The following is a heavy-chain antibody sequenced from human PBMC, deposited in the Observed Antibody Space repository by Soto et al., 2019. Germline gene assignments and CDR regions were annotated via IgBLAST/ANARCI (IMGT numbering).Heavy chain of an antibody. CDR2: ISGSGGST. CDR3: AKDGRVKGSSWTGFDY. V-gene: IGHV3-23*01. J-gene: IGHJ4*02. D-gene: IGHD6-13*01. Sequence: EVQLLESGGGLVQPGGSLRLSCAASGFTFSSYAMSWVRQAPGKGLEWVSAISGSGGSTYYADSVKGRFTISRDNSKNTLYLQMNSLRAEDTAVYYCAKDGRVKGSSWTGFDYWGQGTLVTVSS. CDR1: GFTFSSYA.